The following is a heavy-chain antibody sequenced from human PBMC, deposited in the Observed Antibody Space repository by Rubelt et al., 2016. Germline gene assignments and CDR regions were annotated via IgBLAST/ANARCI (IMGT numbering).Heavy chain of an antibody. J-gene: IGHJ6*03. Sequence: QVQLVQSGAEVKKPGASVKVSCKVSGYTLTELSMHWVRQAPGKGLEWMGGFDPEDGETIYAQKFQGRVTMTTDTSTSTAYMELRSLRSDDTAVYYCARLVGRSTSRTAYYYYYYMDVWGKGTTVTVSS. CDR3: ARLVGRSTSRTAYYYYYYMDV. V-gene: IGHV1-24*01. CDR1: GYTLTELS. CDR2: FDPEDGET. D-gene: IGHD2-2*01.